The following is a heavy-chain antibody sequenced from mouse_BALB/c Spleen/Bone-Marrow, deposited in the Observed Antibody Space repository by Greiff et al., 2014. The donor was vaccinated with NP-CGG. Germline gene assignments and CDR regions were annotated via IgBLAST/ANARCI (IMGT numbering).Heavy chain of an antibody. CDR3: AREGGYYDAMDY. Sequence: VQLKESGPELVKPGASVKISCKASGYTFTDYNMQWVKQSHGESLEWIGYIYPYNGGTGYNQKFRSKATLTVDSSSSTAYMELRSLTSEDSAVYYCAREGGYYDAMDYWGQGTSVTVSS. CDR1: GYTFTDYN. V-gene: IGHV1S29*02. D-gene: IGHD2-2*01. J-gene: IGHJ4*01. CDR2: IYPYNGGT.